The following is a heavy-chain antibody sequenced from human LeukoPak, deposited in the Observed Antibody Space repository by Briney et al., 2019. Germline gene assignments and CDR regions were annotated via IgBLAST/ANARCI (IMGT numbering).Heavy chain of an antibody. D-gene: IGHD1-7*01. Sequence: GGSLRLFCAASGFTFSDYAMHWVRQAPGKGLEWVAVISKDGSDKYYPGSVRGRFTISRDNSKNTIYLQMDSLRAEDTAIYYCARDYWWNYDYWGQGTLVTVSS. CDR2: ISKDGSDK. J-gene: IGHJ4*02. CDR1: GFTFSDYA. V-gene: IGHV3-30-3*01. CDR3: ARDYWWNYDY.